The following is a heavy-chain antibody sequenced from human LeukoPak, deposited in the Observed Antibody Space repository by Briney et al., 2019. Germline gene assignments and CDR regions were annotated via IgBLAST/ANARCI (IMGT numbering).Heavy chain of an antibody. J-gene: IGHJ3*02. CDR1: GFTVSSND. CDR2: INSDGSST. D-gene: IGHD6-13*01. V-gene: IGHV3-74*01. Sequence: GGSLRLSCAASGFTVSSNDMAWVRQAPGKGLVWVSRINSDGSSTTYADSVKGRFTISRDNAKNTLYLQMNSLRAKDTAVYYCAREDRLSSSGPFDIWGQGTMVTVS. CDR3: AREDRLSSSGPFDI.